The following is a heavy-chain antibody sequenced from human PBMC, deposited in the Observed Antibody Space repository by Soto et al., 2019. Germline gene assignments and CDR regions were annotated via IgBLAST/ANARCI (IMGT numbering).Heavy chain of an antibody. CDR3: ASYEAGDYEYIWGSPVYAGAFDI. CDR2: ISYTGTT. D-gene: IGHD3-16*01. J-gene: IGHJ3*02. Sequence: SETLSLTCTVSDGPITPYYWNWIRQSPGKGLEWIGYISYTGTTGYNPSLKSRVTLSLDTSKNQFSLKWRSVTAADTAVYYCASYEAGDYEYIWGSPVYAGAFDIWGQGTMVTVSS. V-gene: IGHV4-59*01. CDR1: DGPITPYY.